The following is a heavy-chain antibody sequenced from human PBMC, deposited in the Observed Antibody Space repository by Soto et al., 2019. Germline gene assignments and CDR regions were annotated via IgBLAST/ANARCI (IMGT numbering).Heavy chain of an antibody. Sequence: EVQLVESGGGLVQPGGSLRLSCAASGFTFSSYWMHWVRQAPGKGLVWVSRINSDGGSTSYADSVKGRFTISRDNAKNTLDLQMNSLRAEDTAVYYCARRTVGGTGPYNFDNWGQGTLVTVSS. D-gene: IGHD2-15*01. CDR3: ARRTVGGTGPYNFDN. CDR1: GFTFSSYW. J-gene: IGHJ4*02. V-gene: IGHV3-74*01. CDR2: INSDGGST.